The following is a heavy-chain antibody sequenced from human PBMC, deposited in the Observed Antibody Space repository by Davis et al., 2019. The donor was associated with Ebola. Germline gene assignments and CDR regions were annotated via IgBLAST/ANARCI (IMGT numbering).Heavy chain of an antibody. V-gene: IGHV3-33*01. D-gene: IGHD4-23*01. CDR1: GFNFRSYG. CDR3: ARDLVYGGNAFFDY. J-gene: IGHJ4*02. Sequence: GESLKISCAASGFNFRSYGMHWVRQAPDKGLEWVAVIWYDGSRKYYGDSVKGRFTISRDNAKNSLSLQMSSLRADDTAMYYCARDLVYGGNAFFDYWGQGTPVRVSS. CDR2: IWYDGSRK.